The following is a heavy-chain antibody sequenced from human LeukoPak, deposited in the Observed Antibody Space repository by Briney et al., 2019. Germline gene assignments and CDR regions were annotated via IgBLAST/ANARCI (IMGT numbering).Heavy chain of an antibody. CDR2: INPNSGGT. V-gene: IGHV1-2*02. D-gene: IGHD6-19*01. CDR1: VYTFTGYY. CDR3: AVQHSSGWGWDYYYYYGMDV. J-gene: IGHJ6*02. Sequence: ASVKVSCTASVYTFTGYYMHWVRQAPGQGLEWMGWINPNSGGTNYAQKFQGRVTMTRDTSISTAYMELSRLRSDDTAVYYCAVQHSSGWGWDYYYYYGMDVWGQGTTVTVSS.